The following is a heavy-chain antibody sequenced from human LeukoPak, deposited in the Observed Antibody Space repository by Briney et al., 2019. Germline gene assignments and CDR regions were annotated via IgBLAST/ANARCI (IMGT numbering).Heavy chain of an antibody. CDR3: ARAYCSSTSCYPPNY. V-gene: IGHV3-48*03. CDR1: GFSVSTNY. Sequence: PGGSLRLSCAASGFSVSTNYMNWVRQAPGKGLEWVSYISSSGSTIYYADSVKGRFTISRDNAKNSLYLQMNSLRAEDTAVYYCARAYCSSTSCYPPNYWGQGTLVTVSS. J-gene: IGHJ4*02. D-gene: IGHD2-2*01. CDR2: ISSSGSTI.